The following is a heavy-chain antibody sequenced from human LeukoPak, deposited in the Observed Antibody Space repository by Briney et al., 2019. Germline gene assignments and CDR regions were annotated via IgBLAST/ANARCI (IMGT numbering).Heavy chain of an antibody. D-gene: IGHD2-15*01. CDR1: GFTFSPYW. V-gene: IGHV3-7*03. J-gene: IGHJ4*02. Sequence: GGSLRLSCAASGFTFSPYWMNWFCQAPGKGLEWVALIKEDGSEELYDGSVEGRFTISRDSGKNSLYLQMNSLRAEDTAVYYCAGGAGWLSDYWGQGTLVTVSS. CDR3: AGGAGWLSDY. CDR2: IKEDGSEE.